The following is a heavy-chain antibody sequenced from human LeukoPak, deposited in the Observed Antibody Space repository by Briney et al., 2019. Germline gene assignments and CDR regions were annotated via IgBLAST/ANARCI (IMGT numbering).Heavy chain of an antibody. Sequence: SETLSLTYTVSGDSISSYYWSWIRQPPGKGLEWIGYIYNSETTNYNPSLESRVTISEDTSKNQFSLMLTSVTAADTAVYYCARVVYSHYWPEGMDVWGQGTTVTVSS. D-gene: IGHD4-11*01. CDR1: GDSISSYY. V-gene: IGHV4-59*01. CDR2: IYNSETT. J-gene: IGHJ6*02. CDR3: ARVVYSHYWPEGMDV.